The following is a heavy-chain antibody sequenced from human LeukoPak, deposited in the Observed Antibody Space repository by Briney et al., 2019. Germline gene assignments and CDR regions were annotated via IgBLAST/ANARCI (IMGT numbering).Heavy chain of an antibody. CDR1: GYTFTSYG. D-gene: IGHD6-19*01. CDR2: ISAYNGNT. J-gene: IGHJ4*02. V-gene: IGHV1-18*01. CDR3: AKMSGWYPRFSFFDY. Sequence: ASVKVSCKASGYTFTSYGISWVRQAPGQGLEWMGWISAYNGNTNYAQKLQGRVTMTTDTSTSTAYMELRSLRSDDTAVYYCAKMSGWYPRFSFFDYWGQGTLVTVSS.